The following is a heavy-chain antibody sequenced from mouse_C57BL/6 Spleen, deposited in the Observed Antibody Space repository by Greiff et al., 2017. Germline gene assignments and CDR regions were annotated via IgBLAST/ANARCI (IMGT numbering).Heavy chain of an antibody. CDR1: GFTFSSYG. V-gene: IGHV5-6*02. CDR2: ISSGGSYT. CDR3: ARRGGNPTSWFAY. Sequence: EVKLMESGGDLVKPGGSLKLSCAASGFTFSSYGMSWVRQTPDKRLEWVATISSGGSYTYSPDSVKGRFTISRDNAKNTLYLQMSSLKSEDTAMYYCARRGGNPTSWFAYWGQGTLVTVSA. D-gene: IGHD1-1*02. J-gene: IGHJ3*01.